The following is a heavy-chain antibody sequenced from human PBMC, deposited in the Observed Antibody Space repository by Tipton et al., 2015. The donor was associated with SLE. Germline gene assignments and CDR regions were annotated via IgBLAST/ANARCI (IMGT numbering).Heavy chain of an antibody. Sequence: SLRLSCAASGCTFSNAWMSWVRQAPGKGLEWVGRIKSKTDGGTADYAAPVKGSFTISRDDSKNTLYLRMHSQKTEDTAVYYCTTSEPAGTTVCYCMDGWGQGPPVAASS. CDR3: TTSEPAGTTVCYCMDG. D-gene: IGHD4-11*01. V-gene: IGHV3-15*01. CDR1: GCTFSNAW. CDR2: IKSKTDGGTA. J-gene: IGHJ6*02.